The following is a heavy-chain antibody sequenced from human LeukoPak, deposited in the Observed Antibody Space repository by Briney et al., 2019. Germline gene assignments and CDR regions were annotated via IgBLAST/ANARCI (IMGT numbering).Heavy chain of an antibody. CDR2: IYPADSDT. CDR1: GYSFTYYW. CDR3: ARQDGRALYYFDY. J-gene: IGHJ4*02. D-gene: IGHD5-24*01. Sequence: GESLQISFMGSGYSFTYYWIGWVRPVPGKGLEWMGIIYPADSDTRYSPSFQGQVTISADKSTSTTYLQWSSLKASDTAMYYCARQDGRALYYFDYWGQGTLVTVSS. V-gene: IGHV5-51*01.